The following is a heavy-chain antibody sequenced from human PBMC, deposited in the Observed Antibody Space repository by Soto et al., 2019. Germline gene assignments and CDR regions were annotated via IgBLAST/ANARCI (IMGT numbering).Heavy chain of an antibody. CDR3: ANTEDDGSGYYYYGMDV. CDR2: ISYDGSNK. CDR1: GFTFSSYG. V-gene: IGHV3-30*18. J-gene: IGHJ6*02. Sequence: GGSLRLSCAASGFTFSSYGMHWVRQAPGKGLEWVAVISYDGSNKYYADSVKGRFTISRDNSKNTRYLQMNSLRAEDTAVYYCANTEDDGSGYYYYGMDVWGQGTTVTVSS. D-gene: IGHD3-10*01.